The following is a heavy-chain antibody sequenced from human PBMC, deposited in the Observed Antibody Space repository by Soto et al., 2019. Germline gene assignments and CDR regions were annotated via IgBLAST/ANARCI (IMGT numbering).Heavy chain of an antibody. D-gene: IGHD3-3*01. V-gene: IGHV1-69*06. CDR3: ARDGDDFWSGYLEWFDP. J-gene: IGHJ5*02. CDR1: GGTFSSYA. CDR2: IIPIFGTA. Sequence: QVQLVQSGAEVKKPGSSVKVSCKASGGTFSSYAISWVRQAPGQGLEWMGGIIPIFGTANYAQKFQGRVTITADKSTSTAYMELSSLRSEDTAVYYCARDGDDFWSGYLEWFDPWGQGTLVTVSS.